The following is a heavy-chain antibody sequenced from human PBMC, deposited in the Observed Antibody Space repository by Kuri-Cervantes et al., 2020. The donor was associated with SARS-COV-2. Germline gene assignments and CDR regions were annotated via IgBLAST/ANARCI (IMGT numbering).Heavy chain of an antibody. CDR3: ARDRLRYCSSTSCYGWFDP. D-gene: IGHD2-2*01. V-gene: IGHV3-74*01. J-gene: IGHJ5*02. Sequence: ETLSLTCAASGFTFCSYWMHWVRQAPGKGLVWVSRINSDGSSTSYADSVKGRFTISRDNAKNTLYLQMNSLRAEDTAVYYCARDRLRYCSSTSCYGWFDPWGQGTLVTVSS. CDR2: INSDGSST. CDR1: GFTFCSYW.